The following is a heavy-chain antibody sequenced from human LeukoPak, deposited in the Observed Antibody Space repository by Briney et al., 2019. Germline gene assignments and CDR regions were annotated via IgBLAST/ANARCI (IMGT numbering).Heavy chain of an antibody. CDR1: GGSISSSSYY. Sequence: SETLSLTCTVSGGSISSSSYYWGWIRQPPGKGLEWIGSIYYSGSTYYNPSLKSRVTISVDTSKNQFSLKLSSATAADTAVYYCARVSTDNNWGVTSYYMDVWGKGTTVTVSS. CDR2: IYYSGST. D-gene: IGHD7-27*01. CDR3: ARVSTDNNWGVTSYYMDV. V-gene: IGHV4-39*01. J-gene: IGHJ6*03.